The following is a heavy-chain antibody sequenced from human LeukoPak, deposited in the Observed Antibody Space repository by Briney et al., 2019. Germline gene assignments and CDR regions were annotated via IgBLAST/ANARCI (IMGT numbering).Heavy chain of an antibody. CDR2: IYYSGST. V-gene: IGHV4-39*07. CDR1: GGSTSSSSYY. J-gene: IGHJ4*02. CDR3: ARTLRIAVAGMADY. Sequence: SETLSLTCTVSGGSTSSSSYYWGWIRQPPGKGLEWIGSIYYSGSTYYNPSLKSRVTISVDTSKNRFSLKLSSVTAADTAVYYCARTLRIAVAGMADYWGQGTLVTVSS. D-gene: IGHD6-19*01.